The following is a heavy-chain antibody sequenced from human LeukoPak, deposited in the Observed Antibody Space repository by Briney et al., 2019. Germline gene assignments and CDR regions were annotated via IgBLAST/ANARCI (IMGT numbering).Heavy chain of an antibody. CDR1: GFTFSSYS. V-gene: IGHV3-21*01. J-gene: IGHJ4*02. Sequence: GGSLGLSRAASGFTFSSYSMNWVRQAPGKGLEWVSSISSSSSYIYYADSVKGRFTISRDNAKNSLYLQMNSLRAEDTAVYYCAGARIAVAFDYWGQGTLVTVSS. CDR3: AGARIAVAFDY. D-gene: IGHD6-19*01. CDR2: ISSSSSYI.